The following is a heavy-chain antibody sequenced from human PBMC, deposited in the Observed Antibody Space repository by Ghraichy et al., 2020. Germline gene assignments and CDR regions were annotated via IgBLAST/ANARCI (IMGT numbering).Heavy chain of an antibody. V-gene: IGHV4-61*01. CDR1: GGSVSSGSYY. CDR3: ARDTVDYKRAFDI. CDR2: IYYSGST. J-gene: IGHJ3*02. Sequence: SETLSLTCTVSGGSVSSGSYYWSWIRQPPGKGLEWIGYIYYSGSTNYNPSLKSRVTISVDTSKNQFSLKLSSVTAADTAVYYCARDTVDYKRAFDIWCQGTMVTVSS. D-gene: IGHD4-11*01.